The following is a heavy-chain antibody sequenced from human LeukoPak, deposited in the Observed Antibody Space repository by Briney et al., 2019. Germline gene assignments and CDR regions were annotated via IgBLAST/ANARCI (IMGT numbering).Heavy chain of an antibody. V-gene: IGHV4-59*11. CDR1: GGSISSHY. CDR3: ARGPGSSSYDFDY. D-gene: IGHD6-13*01. CDR2: IYYSGST. Sequence: SETLSLTCTVSGGSISSHYWSWMREPPGKGLEWIGYIYYSGSTNYNPSLKSRVTISVDTSKTQFSLKLSSVTAAATAVYYCARGPGSSSYDFDYWGQGTLVTASS. J-gene: IGHJ4*02.